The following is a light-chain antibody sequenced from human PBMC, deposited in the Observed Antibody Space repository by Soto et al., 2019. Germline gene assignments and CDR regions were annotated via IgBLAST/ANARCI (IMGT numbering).Light chain of an antibody. J-gene: IGKJ1*01. CDR3: QKYNSAPRT. CDR2: AAS. CDR1: QGISNY. V-gene: IGKV1-27*01. Sequence: ITQSPSTLSASVGDRVTITCRASQGISNYLAWYQQKPGKVPKLLIYAASTLQSGVPSRFSGSGSGTDGTITISSLKPEDVETYDGQKYNSAPRTFGQGTKVDIK.